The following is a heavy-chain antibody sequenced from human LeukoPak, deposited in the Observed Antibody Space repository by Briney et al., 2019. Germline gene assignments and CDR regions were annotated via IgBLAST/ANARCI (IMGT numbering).Heavy chain of an antibody. CDR3: ARADPIVATP. Sequence: ASVKVSCKASGYTFTSYDISWVRQAPGQGLEWMGWISAYNGNTIYAQNLQGRVTMTTDTSTSTAYMELRSLRSDDTAVYYCARADPIVATPWGQGTLVTVSS. CDR2: ISAYNGNT. V-gene: IGHV1-18*01. D-gene: IGHD5-12*01. J-gene: IGHJ4*02. CDR1: GYTFTSYD.